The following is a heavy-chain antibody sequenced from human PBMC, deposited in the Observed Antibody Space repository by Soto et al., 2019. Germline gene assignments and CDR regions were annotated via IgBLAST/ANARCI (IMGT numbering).Heavy chain of an antibody. V-gene: IGHV5-51*01. Sequence: GESLKLSCQGSGYNFGAYWIGWVRQMPGKGLEWMGIIFPGDSDTRYRPSFQGQVTISVDRSINTAYLQWSSLKASDTAMYFCARGRIIGTPPDYWGQGTQVTVSS. CDR1: GYNFGAYW. D-gene: IGHD1-7*01. CDR2: IFPGDSDT. J-gene: IGHJ4*02. CDR3: ARGRIIGTPPDY.